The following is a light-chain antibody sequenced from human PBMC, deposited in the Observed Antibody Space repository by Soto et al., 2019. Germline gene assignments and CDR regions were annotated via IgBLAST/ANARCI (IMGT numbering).Light chain of an antibody. CDR1: QSVSGN. V-gene: IGKV3-15*01. Sequence: EIVMTQSPATLSVSPGERATLSCRASQSVSGNLAWYQQKPGPAPRLLIYAASTRATGIPARFSGSGSGTEFTLTISSLQSEDFAVYYCQQYNNWPPFTFGPGTKLDIK. J-gene: IGKJ3*01. CDR3: QQYNNWPPFT. CDR2: AAS.